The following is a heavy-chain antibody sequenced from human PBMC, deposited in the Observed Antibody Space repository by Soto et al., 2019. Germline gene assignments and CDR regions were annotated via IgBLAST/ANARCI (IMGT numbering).Heavy chain of an antibody. CDR3: ARDLKYYDSSGYYHNWFDP. Sequence: SVKVSCKASGGTFSSYAISWVRQAPGQGLEWMGGIIPIFGTANYAQKFQGRVTITADESTSTAYMELSSLRSEDTAVYYCARDLKYYDSSGYYHNWFDPWGQGTLVTVSS. CDR2: IIPIFGTA. V-gene: IGHV1-69*13. D-gene: IGHD3-22*01. CDR1: GGTFSSYA. J-gene: IGHJ5*02.